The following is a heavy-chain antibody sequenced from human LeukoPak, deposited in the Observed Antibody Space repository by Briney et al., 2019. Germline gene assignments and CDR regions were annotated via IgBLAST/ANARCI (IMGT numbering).Heavy chain of an antibody. J-gene: IGHJ4*02. CDR3: ARAGGYYDSSGYLFY. V-gene: IGHV4-38-2*02. CDR2: IYHSGST. Sequence: PSETLSLTCTVSGYSISSGYYWGWLRPPPGKGLEWIESIYHSGSTYYNPSLKSRVTISVDTSKNQFSLKLSSVTAADTAVYYCARAGGYYDSSGYLFYWGQGTLVTVSS. D-gene: IGHD3-22*01. CDR1: GYSISSGYY.